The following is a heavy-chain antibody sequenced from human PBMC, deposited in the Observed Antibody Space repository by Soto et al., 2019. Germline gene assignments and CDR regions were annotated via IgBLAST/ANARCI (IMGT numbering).Heavy chain of an antibody. Sequence: SETLSLTCTVSGGSISTYYWNWIRQPPGKGLEWIGYIYYSGSTNYNPSLKSRVTISVDTSKNQFSLKLSSVTAADTAVYYCAREGVPSSWYYYYGMDVWGQGTTVTVS. J-gene: IGHJ6*02. CDR2: IYYSGST. V-gene: IGHV4-59*01. CDR1: GGSISTYY. CDR3: AREGVPSSWYYYYGMDV. D-gene: IGHD6-13*01.